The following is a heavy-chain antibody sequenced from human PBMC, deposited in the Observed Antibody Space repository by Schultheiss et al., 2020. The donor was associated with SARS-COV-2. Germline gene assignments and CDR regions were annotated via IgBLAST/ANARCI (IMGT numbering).Heavy chain of an antibody. CDR1: GFTFSSYG. CDR2: ISSSSSTI. J-gene: IGHJ6*02. CDR3: ARDLLRHSSTWARYYYNGMGV. V-gene: IGHV3-48*01. D-gene: IGHD6-13*01. Sequence: GGSLRLSCAASGFTFSSYGMHWVRQAPGKGLEWVSYISSSSSTIYYADSVKGRFTISRDNAKNSLYLQINSLRAEDTATYYCARDLLRHSSTWARYYYNGMGVWGQGTTVTVSS.